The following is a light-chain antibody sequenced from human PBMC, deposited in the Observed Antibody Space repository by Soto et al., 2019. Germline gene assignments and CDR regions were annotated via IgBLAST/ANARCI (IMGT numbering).Light chain of an antibody. CDR2: GIS. CDR1: QTVSNN. CDR3: QQYNNWPHT. J-gene: IGKJ2*01. Sequence: EVVVTQAPSTLSVSLGQRATLSCRTSQTVSNNLVWYRQKPGQAPSLLIYGISTRATGLPARFSGAGSGTEFTLTISSLQSEDSAVYYCQQYNNWPHTFGQGTKLEIK. V-gene: IGKV3-15*01.